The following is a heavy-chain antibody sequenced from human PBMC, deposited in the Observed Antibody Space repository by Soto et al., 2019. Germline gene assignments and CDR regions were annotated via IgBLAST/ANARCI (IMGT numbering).Heavy chain of an antibody. CDR3: ARASPWNAFDI. CDR2: INHSGST. CDR1: GGSFSGYY. V-gene: IGHV4-34*01. J-gene: IGHJ3*02. D-gene: IGHD5-12*01. Sequence: SETLSLTCAVYGGSFSGYYWSWIRQPPGKGLEWIGEINHSGSTNYNPSLKSRVTISVDTSKNQFSLKLSSVTAADTAVYYCARASPWNAFDIWGQGTMVT.